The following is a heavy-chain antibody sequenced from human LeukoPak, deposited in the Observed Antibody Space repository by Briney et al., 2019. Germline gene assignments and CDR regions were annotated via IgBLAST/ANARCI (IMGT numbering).Heavy chain of an antibody. V-gene: IGHV4-39*07. CDR3: ARVLVEMATNIMDV. J-gene: IGHJ6*04. CDR2: IYYSGST. D-gene: IGHD5-24*01. CDR1: GGSISSSSDY. Sequence: PSETLSLTCTVSGGSISSSSDYWGWIRQPPGKGLEWIGSIYYSGSTYYNPSLKSRVTISVNTSKNQFSLKPSSVPAAGTAVYYCARVLVEMATNIMDVWGKGTTVTVST.